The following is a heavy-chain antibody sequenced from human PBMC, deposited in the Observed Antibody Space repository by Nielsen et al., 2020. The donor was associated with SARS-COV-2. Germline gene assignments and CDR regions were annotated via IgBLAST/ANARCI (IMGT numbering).Heavy chain of an antibody. V-gene: IGHV4-31*03. CDR3: AREWVPNWFDP. J-gene: IGHJ5*02. D-gene: IGHD1-1*01. CDR1: GGSISSGGYY. Sequence: LRLSCTVSGGSISSGGYYWSWIRQHPGKGLEWIGYIYYSGSTYYNPSLKSRVTISVDTSKNQFSLKLSSVTAADTAVYYCAREWVPNWFDPWGQGTLVTVSS. CDR2: IYYSGST.